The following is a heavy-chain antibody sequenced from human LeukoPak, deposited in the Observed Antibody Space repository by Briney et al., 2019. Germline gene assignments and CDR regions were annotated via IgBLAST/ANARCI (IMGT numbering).Heavy chain of an antibody. V-gene: IGHV1-69*06. J-gene: IGHJ3*02. D-gene: IGHD2-15*01. Sequence: GASVKVSCKASGGTFSRYAISWVRQAPGQGLEWMGGIIPIFGTANYAQKFQGRVTITADKSTSTAYMELSSLRSEDTAVYYCASDIVVSTGAFDIWGQGTMVTVSS. CDR3: ASDIVVSTGAFDI. CDR2: IIPIFGTA. CDR1: GGTFSRYA.